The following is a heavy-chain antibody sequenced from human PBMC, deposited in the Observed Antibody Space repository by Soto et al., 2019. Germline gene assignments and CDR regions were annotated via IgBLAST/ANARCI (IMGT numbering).Heavy chain of an antibody. CDR3: ARDFRSGYHPKYFDY. CDR2: IWNDGSKK. V-gene: IGHV3-33*01. J-gene: IGHJ4*02. CDR1: GFTFSSFG. Sequence: GGSLRLSCAASGFTFSSFGMHWVRQAPGKGLEWVAVIWNDGSKKDHAESVKGRFTISRDNSKNTLSLQMNSLRAEDTAVYYCARDFRSGYHPKYFDYWGQGTLVTVSS. D-gene: IGHD3-3*01.